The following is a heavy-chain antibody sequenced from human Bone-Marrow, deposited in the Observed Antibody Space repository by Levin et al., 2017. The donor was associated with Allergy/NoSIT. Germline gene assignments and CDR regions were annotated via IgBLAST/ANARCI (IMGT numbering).Heavy chain of an antibody. Sequence: GESLKISCAASGFTFSSYGMHWVRQAPGKGLEWVAVISYDGSNKYYADSVKGRFTISRDNSKNTLYLQMNSLRAEDTAVYYCAKDLISDFWSGYNYYYGMDVWGQGTTVTVSS. CDR2: ISYDGSNK. CDR3: AKDLISDFWSGYNYYYGMDV. D-gene: IGHD3-3*01. J-gene: IGHJ6*02. V-gene: IGHV3-30*18. CDR1: GFTFSSYG.